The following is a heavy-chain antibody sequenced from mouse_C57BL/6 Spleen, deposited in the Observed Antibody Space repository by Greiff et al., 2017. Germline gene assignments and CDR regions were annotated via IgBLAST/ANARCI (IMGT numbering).Heavy chain of an antibody. J-gene: IGHJ2*01. V-gene: IGHV1-80*01. CDR1: GYAFSSDW. D-gene: IGHD2-13*01. Sequence: QVQLQQSGAELVKPGASVKISCKASGYAFSSDWMNWVKQRPGKGLEWIGQIYPGDGDTNYNGKFQGKATLTADKASSTAYMQLSILTSEDSAVYVCARSGDRGLYFDYWGQGTTLTVSS. CDR2: IYPGDGDT. CDR3: ARSGDRGLYFDY.